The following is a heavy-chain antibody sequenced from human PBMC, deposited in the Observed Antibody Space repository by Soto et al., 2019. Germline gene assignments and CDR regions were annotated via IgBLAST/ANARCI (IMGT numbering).Heavy chain of an antibody. CDR3: ARGFYDSSGFFFAGWFGQ. J-gene: IGHJ5*02. D-gene: IGHD3-22*01. CDR1: GYTFIDYY. Sequence: QVHLVQSGAQVKKPGASVNVSCKASGYTFIDYYIHWLRQAPGQGPEWMGWIIPKSGDTKYSEKFQGRVVMTRDSSISTAYMEMTSLRSDDMAVHYCARGFYDSSGFFFAGWFGQWGQGTLVTVSS. CDR2: IIPKSGDT. V-gene: IGHV1-2*02.